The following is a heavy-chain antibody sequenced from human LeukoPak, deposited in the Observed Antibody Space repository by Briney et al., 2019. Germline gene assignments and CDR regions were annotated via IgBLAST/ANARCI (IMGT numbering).Heavy chain of an antibody. D-gene: IGHD3-22*01. V-gene: IGHV4-39*07. Sequence: SETLSLTCTVSDGSISSSYYSWGWIRQPPGKGLEWIGSIYYSGSTYYNPSLKSRVTISVDTSKNQFSLKLSSVTAADTAVYYCARGSGFPTYYFDYWGQGTLVTVSS. CDR3: ARGSGFPTYYFDY. CDR2: IYYSGST. J-gene: IGHJ4*02. CDR1: DGSISSSYYS.